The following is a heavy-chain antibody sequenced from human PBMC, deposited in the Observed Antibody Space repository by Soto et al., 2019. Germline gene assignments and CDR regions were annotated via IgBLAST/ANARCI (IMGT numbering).Heavy chain of an antibody. CDR3: TTDLLALGIAVAGTFDY. Sequence: PGGSLRLSCAASGFTFSNAWMSWVRQAPGKGLEWVGRIKSKTDGGTTDYAAPVKGRFTISRDDSKNTLYLQMNSLKTEDTAVYYCTTDLLALGIAVAGTFDYWGQGTLVTVSS. V-gene: IGHV3-15*01. CDR2: IKSKTDGGTT. D-gene: IGHD6-19*01. CDR1: GFTFSNAW. J-gene: IGHJ4*02.